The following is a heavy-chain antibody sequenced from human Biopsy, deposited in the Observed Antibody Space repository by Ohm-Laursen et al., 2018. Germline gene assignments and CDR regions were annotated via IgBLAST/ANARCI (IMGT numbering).Heavy chain of an antibody. CDR3: AKDQPDLAVVVAAHWYFDL. CDR2: ISDIGSST. V-gene: IGHV3-23*01. D-gene: IGHD2-15*01. J-gene: IGHJ2*01. CDR1: GFTFSNYA. Sequence: SLRLSCAASGFTFSNYAMTWVRQAPGKGLEWVSAISDIGSSTFYSDSVKGRFTISRDNSKKTLYLQMNSLRAEDTAIYYCAKDQPDLAVVVAAHWYFDLWGQGALVIVSS.